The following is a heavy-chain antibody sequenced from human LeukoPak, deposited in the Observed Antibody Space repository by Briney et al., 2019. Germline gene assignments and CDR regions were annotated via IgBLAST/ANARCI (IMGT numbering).Heavy chain of an antibody. CDR1: GFTFSSYE. Sequence: PGGSLRLSCAASGFTFSSYEMNWVRQAPGKGLEWVSYISSSGSTIYYADSVKGRFTISRDNAKNSLYLQMNSLRAEDTAVYYCAREVHSTSSRRGFDYWGQGTLVTVSS. CDR2: ISSSGSTI. D-gene: IGHD6-6*01. J-gene: IGHJ4*02. V-gene: IGHV3-48*03. CDR3: AREVHSTSSRRGFDY.